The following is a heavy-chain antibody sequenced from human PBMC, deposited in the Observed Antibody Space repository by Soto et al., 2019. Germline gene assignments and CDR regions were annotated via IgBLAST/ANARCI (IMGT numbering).Heavy chain of an antibody. D-gene: IGHD3-22*01. CDR1: GGSFSAYY. CDR3: ARRSVDTVASRGFYEY. Sequence: PSETLSLTCAVYGGSFSAYYWSWIRQPPGKGLEWIGEINHSGGTSYNPSLKSRVTISVDTSKSQFSLKLTSVTAADRAVYYCARRSVDTVASRGFYEYWGQGTPATVSS. CDR2: INHSGGT. V-gene: IGHV4-34*01. J-gene: IGHJ4*02.